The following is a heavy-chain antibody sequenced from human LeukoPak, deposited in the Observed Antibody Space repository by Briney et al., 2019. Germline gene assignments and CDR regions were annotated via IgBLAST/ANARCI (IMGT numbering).Heavy chain of an antibody. CDR2: IIPIFGTA. V-gene: IGHV1-69*13. D-gene: IGHD6-13*01. CDR3: ARGGVGIAAAGFDY. CDR1: GGTFSSYA. J-gene: IGHJ4*02. Sequence: GASVKVSCKASGGTFSSYAISWVRQAPGQGLEWMGGIIPIFGTANYAQKFQGRVTAYMELSSLRSEDTAVYYCARGGVGIAAAGFDYWGQGTLVTVS.